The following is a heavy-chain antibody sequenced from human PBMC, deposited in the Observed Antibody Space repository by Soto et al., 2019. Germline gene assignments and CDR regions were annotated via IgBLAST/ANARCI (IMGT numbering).Heavy chain of an antibody. CDR1: GFTFSDYY. J-gene: IGHJ4*02. V-gene: IGHV3-11*01. D-gene: IGHD5-12*01. CDR2: ISSRGSTI. Sequence: GGSLRLSCAASGFTFSDYYMSWIRQAPGKGLEWISYISSRGSTIYYADSVKGRFTISRDNAKDSLYLQMNSLRAEDTAVYYCARDPLETVATPFDYWGQGTLVT. CDR3: ARDPLETVATPFDY.